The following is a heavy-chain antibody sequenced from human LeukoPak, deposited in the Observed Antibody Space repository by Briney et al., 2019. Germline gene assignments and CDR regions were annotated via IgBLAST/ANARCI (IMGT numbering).Heavy chain of an antibody. CDR3: ARDQDGYSRFDY. D-gene: IGHD5-24*01. V-gene: IGHV4-31*03. CDR1: GGSIISGGHY. Sequence: SETLSLTCTVSGGSIISGGHYWSWIRQHPGKGLEWIGYIYYSGTTYYNPSLKSRVIISVDTSVNQFSLRLTSVTAADTAVYYCARDQDGYSRFDYWGQGTLVTVSS. CDR2: IYYSGTT. J-gene: IGHJ4*02.